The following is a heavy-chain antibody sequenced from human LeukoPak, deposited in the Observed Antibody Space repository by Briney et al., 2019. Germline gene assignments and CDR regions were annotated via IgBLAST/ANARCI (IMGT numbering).Heavy chain of an antibody. CDR2: ISIGSTYI. Sequence: GSLRLSCSASGFTFSTYSMNWVRQAPGKGLEWVSSISIGSTYIFYGDSVEGRFTISRDDADNSLYLQMNSLRAEDTAVYYCARTRDSSGCFDLWGQGTLVTVSS. CDR1: GFTFSTYS. D-gene: IGHD6-25*01. J-gene: IGHJ4*02. CDR3: ARTRDSSGCFDL. V-gene: IGHV3-21*01.